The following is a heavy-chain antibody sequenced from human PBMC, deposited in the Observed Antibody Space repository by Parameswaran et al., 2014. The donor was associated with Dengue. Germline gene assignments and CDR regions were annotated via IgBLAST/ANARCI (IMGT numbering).Heavy chain of an antibody. CDR2: IDWDDDK. D-gene: IGHD5-12*01. CDR3: ARTLIVPTMGGGYYFDY. V-gene: IGHV2-70*04. Sequence: RWIRQPPGKALEWLARIDWDDDKVYSTSLQTRLTISKDTSKNQVVLTMTNMDPVDTATYYCARTLIVPTMGGGYYFDYWGQGALVTVSS. J-gene: IGHJ4*02.